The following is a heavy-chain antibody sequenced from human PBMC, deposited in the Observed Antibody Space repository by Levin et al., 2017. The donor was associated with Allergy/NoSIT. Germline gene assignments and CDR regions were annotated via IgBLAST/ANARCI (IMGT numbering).Heavy chain of an antibody. CDR1: GGTFSSYA. D-gene: IGHD6-13*01. Sequence: SVKVSCKASGGTFSSYAISWVRQAPGQGLEWMGGIIPIFGTANYAQKFQGRVTITADESTSTAYMELSSLRSEDTAVYYCARALWAGSSSWYWRTPEYYYYGMDVWGQGTTVTVSS. J-gene: IGHJ6*02. V-gene: IGHV1-69*13. CDR3: ARALWAGSSSWYWRTPEYYYYGMDV. CDR2: IIPIFGTA.